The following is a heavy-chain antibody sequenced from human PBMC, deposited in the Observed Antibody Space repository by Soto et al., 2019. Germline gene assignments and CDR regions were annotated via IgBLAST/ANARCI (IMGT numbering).Heavy chain of an antibody. Sequence: SETLSLTCTVSGGSISSYYWSWIRQPPGKGLEWIGYIYYSGSTNYNPSLKSRVTISVDTSKNQFSLKLSSVTAADTAVYYCARRGDGYNYYYGMDVWGQGATVTGLL. V-gene: IGHV4-59*01. D-gene: IGHD3-10*01. CDR1: GGSISSYY. CDR2: IYYSGST. CDR3: ARRGDGYNYYYGMDV. J-gene: IGHJ6*02.